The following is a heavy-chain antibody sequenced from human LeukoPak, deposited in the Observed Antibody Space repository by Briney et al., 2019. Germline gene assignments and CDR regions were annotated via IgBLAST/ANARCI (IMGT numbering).Heavy chain of an antibody. D-gene: IGHD2-2*01. CDR1: GDTFTSYG. V-gene: IGHV1-18*01. CDR2: ISAYNGNT. CDR3: ARVHCSSTSCYRAEQRYDAFDI. Sequence: ASVKVSCKASGDTFTSYGISWVRQAPGQGLEWMGWISAYNGNTNYAQKLQGRVTMTTDTSTSTAYMELRSLRSDDTAVYYCARVHCSSTSCYRAEQRYDAFDIWGQGTMVTVSS. J-gene: IGHJ3*02.